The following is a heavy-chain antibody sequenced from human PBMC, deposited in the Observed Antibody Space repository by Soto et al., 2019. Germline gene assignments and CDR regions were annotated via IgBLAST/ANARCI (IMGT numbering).Heavy chain of an antibody. CDR1: GFTFSSYG. CDR2: IWYDGSNK. V-gene: IGHV3-33*01. CDR3: ARGCAYYDILTGCPCDY. D-gene: IGHD3-9*01. Sequence: GGSLRLSCAASGFTFSSYGMHWVRQAPGKGLEWVAVIWYDGSNKYYADSVKGRFTISRDNSKNTLYLQMNSLRAEDTAVYYCARGCAYYDILTGCPCDYWGQGTLVTVSS. J-gene: IGHJ4*02.